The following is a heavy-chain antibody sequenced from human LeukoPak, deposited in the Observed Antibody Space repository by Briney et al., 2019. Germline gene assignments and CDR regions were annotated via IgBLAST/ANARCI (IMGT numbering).Heavy chain of an antibody. Sequence: GESLKISCKGSGFSFLDYWIGWVRQMPGKGLEWMVIIYPGDSDTRYSPSFQGQVTISADKSINTAYLQWSSLKASDTAMYYCARTARHIVVVTAIGAFDIWGQGTMVTVSS. CDR2: IYPGDSDT. CDR1: GFSFLDYW. CDR3: ARTARHIVVVTAIGAFDI. D-gene: IGHD2-21*02. V-gene: IGHV5-51*01. J-gene: IGHJ3*02.